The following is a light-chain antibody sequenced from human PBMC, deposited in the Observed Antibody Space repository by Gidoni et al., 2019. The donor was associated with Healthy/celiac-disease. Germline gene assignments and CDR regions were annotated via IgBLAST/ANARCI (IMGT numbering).Light chain of an antibody. Sequence: SYELTQLPSVSVSPGQTASITCSRDKLGDKYACWYQQKPGQSPVLVIYQDSKRPSGIPERFSGSNSGNTATLTISGTQAMDEADYYCQAWDSSTAVFGTGTKVTVL. J-gene: IGLJ1*01. CDR3: QAWDSSTAV. V-gene: IGLV3-1*01. CDR1: KLGDKY. CDR2: QDS.